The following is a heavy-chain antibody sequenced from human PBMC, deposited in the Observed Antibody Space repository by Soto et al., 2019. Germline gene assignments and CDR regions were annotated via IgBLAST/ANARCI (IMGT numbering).Heavy chain of an antibody. J-gene: IGHJ4*02. V-gene: IGHV3-23*01. CDR1: GFGFGGFA. D-gene: IGHD3-10*01. CDR3: ARDDECGSYWDLGY. Sequence: GGSLRLSCAASGFGFGGFAMNWVRQAPGKGLEWVSAILATGDITHYADSVKGRFTISRDNSKNTLYLQMNSLRTEDTAVYYCARDDECGSYWDLGYWGQGTLVTVSS. CDR2: ILATGDIT.